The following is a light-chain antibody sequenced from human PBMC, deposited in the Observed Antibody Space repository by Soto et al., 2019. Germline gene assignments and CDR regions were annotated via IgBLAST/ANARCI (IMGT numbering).Light chain of an antibody. CDR2: RNT. J-gene: IGLJ2*01. V-gene: IGLV1-40*01. CDR3: QSYDSSLSVV. CDR1: SSNIGAGYD. Sequence: QSVLTQPPSVSGAPGQRVTISCTGSSSNIGAGYDVYWYQQLPGSAPKLLIYRNTNRPSGVPDRFSGSKSGTSASLAITGLQAEDEADYYCQSYDSSLSVVFGGGTKRTVL.